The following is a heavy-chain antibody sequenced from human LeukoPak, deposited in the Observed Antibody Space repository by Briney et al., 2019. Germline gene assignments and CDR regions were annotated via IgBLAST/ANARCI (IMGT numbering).Heavy chain of an antibody. D-gene: IGHD6-19*01. J-gene: IGHJ6*03. CDR1: GFTFDDYG. CDR3: AKDEGFVAADYYMDV. CDR2: INWNGGST. V-gene: IGHV3-20*04. Sequence: GGSLRLSCAASGFTFDDYGMSWVRQAPGKGLEWVSGINWNGGSTGYADSVKGRFTISRDNAKNSLYLQMNSLRAEDTALYYCAKDEGFVAADYYMDVWGKGTTVTVSS.